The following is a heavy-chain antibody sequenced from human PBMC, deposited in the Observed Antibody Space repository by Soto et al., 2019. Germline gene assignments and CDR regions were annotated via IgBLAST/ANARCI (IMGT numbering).Heavy chain of an antibody. Sequence: QVQLVQSGVEVEKPGASVKVSCKASGYTFTGYGISWVRQAPGQGLEWMGWISAYNGDTNYAQKYEGRITMTTDTSTSTAYMELRSLTSDDTAVYYCARDVPTVTTAGPDYWGQGTLVTVSS. V-gene: IGHV1-18*01. CDR2: ISAYNGDT. J-gene: IGHJ4*02. CDR1: GYTFTGYG. CDR3: ARDVPTVTTAGPDY. D-gene: IGHD4-17*01.